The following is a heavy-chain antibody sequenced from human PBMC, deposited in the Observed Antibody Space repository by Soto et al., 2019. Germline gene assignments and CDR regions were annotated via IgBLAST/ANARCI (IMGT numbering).Heavy chain of an antibody. CDR3: ARHYAYYYDSSGSATGAFDI. Sequence: GESLKISCKGSGYSFTSYWISWVRQMPGKGLEWMGRIDPSDSCTNYSPSFQGHVTISADKSISTAYLQWSSLKASDTAMYYCARHYAYYYDSSGSATGAFDIWGQGTMVTVSS. CDR2: IDPSDSCT. J-gene: IGHJ3*02. V-gene: IGHV5-10-1*01. CDR1: GYSFTSYW. D-gene: IGHD3-22*01.